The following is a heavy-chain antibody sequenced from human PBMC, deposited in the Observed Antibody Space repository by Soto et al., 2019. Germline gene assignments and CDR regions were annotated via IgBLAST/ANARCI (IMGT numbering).Heavy chain of an antibody. V-gene: IGHV4-59*01. CDR3: ARDQCSGGTCADDYYAMDV. D-gene: IGHD2-15*01. CDR2: IHNSGTT. CDR1: CGSISGYY. J-gene: IGHJ6*02. Sequence: SETLSLTWTVSCGSISGYYWSWIRQPPGKGLEWVGQIHNSGTTKYKPSLSSRVTISVDTSKNEYSLKLSSVTAADTAVYYCARDQCSGGTCADDYYAMDVWGQGTTVTVSS.